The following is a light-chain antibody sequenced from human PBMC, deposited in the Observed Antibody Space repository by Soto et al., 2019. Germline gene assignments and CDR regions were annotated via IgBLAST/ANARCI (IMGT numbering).Light chain of an antibody. CDR1: SSAVGAYTY. J-gene: IGLJ1*01. V-gene: IGLV2-14*01. CDR3: SSYTTSSIYV. CDR2: DVS. Sequence: ALTQPASVSGSPGQSITISCTGTSSAVGAYTYVSWYQQHPGKAPKLMIYDVSNRPSGVSSRFSGSKSGNTASLTFSGLQAEDEADYYCSSYTTSSIYVFGTGTKLTVL.